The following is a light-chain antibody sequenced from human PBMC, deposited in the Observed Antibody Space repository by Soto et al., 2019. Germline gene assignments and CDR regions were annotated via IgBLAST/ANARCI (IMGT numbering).Light chain of an antibody. J-gene: IGKJ1*01. CDR2: GAS. CDR1: QSVSSSY. V-gene: IGKV3-20*01. Sequence: EIVLTQSPGTLSLSPGEGATLSCRASQSVSSSYLAWYQQNPGQAPRLLIYGASSRATGIPDRFSGGGSGTDFTRTISRLEPEDFAVYYCQQYDNSPWTFGQGTKVEIK. CDR3: QQYDNSPWT.